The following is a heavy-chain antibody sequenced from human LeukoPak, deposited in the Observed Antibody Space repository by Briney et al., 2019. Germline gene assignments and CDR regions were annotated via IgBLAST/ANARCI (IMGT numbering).Heavy chain of an antibody. CDR2: ISYDGSNK. J-gene: IGHJ5*02. CDR3: ASGYVVVPAWGFDP. V-gene: IGHV3-30-3*01. CDR1: GFTFSSYA. D-gene: IGHD2-2*01. Sequence: GGSLRLSCAASGFTFSSYAMHWVRQAPGKGLEWVAVISYDGSNKYYADSVKGRFTISRDNSKNTLYLQMNSLRAEDTAVYYCASGYVVVPAWGFDPWGQGTLVTVSS.